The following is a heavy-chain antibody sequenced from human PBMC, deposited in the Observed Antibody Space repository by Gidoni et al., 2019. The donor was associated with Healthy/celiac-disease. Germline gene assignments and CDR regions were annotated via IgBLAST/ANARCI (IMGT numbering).Heavy chain of an antibody. CDR1: GFSFSSYA. D-gene: IGHD6-6*01. V-gene: IGHV3-23*01. CDR3: AKALIKAVRLVPFDY. CDR2: ISGSGGST. J-gene: IGHJ4*02. Sequence: EVQLLESGGGLVQPGGSLRLSCSASGFSFSSYAMSWVRQAPGKGLEWVADISGSGGSTYYADSVKGRFTITRDNSTNTLYLQMNSLRAEDTAVYYCAKALIKAVRLVPFDYWGQGTLVTVSS.